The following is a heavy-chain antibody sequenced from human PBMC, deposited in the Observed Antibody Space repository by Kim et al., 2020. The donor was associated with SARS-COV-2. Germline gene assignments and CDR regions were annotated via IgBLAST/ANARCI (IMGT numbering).Heavy chain of an antibody. CDR1: GFTFSSYS. V-gene: IGHV3-21*01. D-gene: IGHD6-19*01. Sequence: GGSLRLSCAASGFTFSSYSMNWVRQAPGKGLEWVSSISSSSSYIYYADSVKGRFTISRDNAKNSLYLQMNSLRAEDTAVYYCARDLLYSSGWYQVDYWGQGTLVTVSS. CDR2: ISSSSSYI. J-gene: IGHJ4*02. CDR3: ARDLLYSSGWYQVDY.